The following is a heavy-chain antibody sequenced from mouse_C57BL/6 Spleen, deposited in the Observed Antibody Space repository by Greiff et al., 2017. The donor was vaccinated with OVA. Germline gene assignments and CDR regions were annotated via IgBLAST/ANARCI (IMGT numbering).Heavy chain of an antibody. D-gene: IGHD2-4*01. Sequence: EVQLQQSGPGLVKPSHSLSLTCSVTGYSITSGYYWNWIRHFPGNKLEWRGYISYDGSTNYNPSLKNRTTITRDTSKNLYFLKLNSVATEDTATYYCASGRDYLDYWGQGTTVTVSS. V-gene: IGHV3-6*01. J-gene: IGHJ2*01. CDR2: ISYDGST. CDR1: GYSITSGYY. CDR3: ASGRDYLDY.